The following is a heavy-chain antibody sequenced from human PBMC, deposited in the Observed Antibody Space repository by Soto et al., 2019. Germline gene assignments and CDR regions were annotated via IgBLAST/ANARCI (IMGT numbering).Heavy chain of an antibody. J-gene: IGHJ3*01. V-gene: IGHV3-15*07. Sequence: TGGALRLSCVVSGLTFNNAWMTWVRQAPGKGLEWVGRIKSKTDGAATEFAAPVEGRFTLSRDDSKNTVYLDMSSLRTEDTGVYYCTTDPRWGFWGQGTMVTVSS. CDR3: TTDPRWGF. CDR2: IKSKTDGAAT. D-gene: IGHD3-16*01. CDR1: GLTFNNAW.